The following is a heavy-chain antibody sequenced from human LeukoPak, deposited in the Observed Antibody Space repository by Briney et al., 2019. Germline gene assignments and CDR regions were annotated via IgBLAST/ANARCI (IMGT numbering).Heavy chain of an antibody. D-gene: IGHD6-19*01. J-gene: IGHJ5*02. CDR3: ARDDRSLSKQWLVRPPNWFDP. V-gene: IGHV1-2*06. CDR2: INPNSGGT. Sequence: ASVKVSCTASGYTFTGYYMHWVRQAPGQGLEWMGRINPNSGGTNYAQKFQGRVTMTRDTSISTAYMELSRLRSDDTAVYYCARDDRSLSKQWLVRPPNWFDPWGQGTLVTVSS. CDR1: GYTFTGYY.